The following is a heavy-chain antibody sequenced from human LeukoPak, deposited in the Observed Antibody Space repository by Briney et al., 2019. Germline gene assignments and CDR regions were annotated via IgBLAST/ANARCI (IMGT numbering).Heavy chain of an antibody. J-gene: IGHJ4*02. V-gene: IGHV1-3*01. CDR3: ARGRGYSGYDSNFDY. CDR1: GYTFTSYA. Sequence: ASVKVSCKASGYTFTSYAMHWVRQAPGQRLEWMGWINAGNGNTKYSQKFQGRVTITRDTSASTAYMELSSLRSEDTAVYYCARGRGYSGYDSNFDYWGQGTLVTVSS. CDR2: INAGNGNT. D-gene: IGHD5-12*01.